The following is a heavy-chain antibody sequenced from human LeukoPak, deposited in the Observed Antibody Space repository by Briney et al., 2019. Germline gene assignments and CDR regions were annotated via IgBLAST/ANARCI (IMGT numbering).Heavy chain of an antibody. D-gene: IGHD3-22*01. CDR2: IYYSGST. CDR3: ARGVGYYDSSGYYFLRYFDY. Sequence: PSETLSLTCTVSGGSISSYYWSWFRQPPGKGLEWIGYIYYSGSTNYNPSLKSRVTISVDTSKNQFSLKLSSVTAADTAVYYCARGVGYYDSSGYYFLRYFDYWGQGTLVTVSS. J-gene: IGHJ4*02. V-gene: IGHV4-59*01. CDR1: GGSISSYY.